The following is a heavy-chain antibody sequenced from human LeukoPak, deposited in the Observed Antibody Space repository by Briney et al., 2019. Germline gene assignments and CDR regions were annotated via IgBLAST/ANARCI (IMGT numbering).Heavy chain of an antibody. CDR2: VYYSGST. Sequence: SETLSLTCTVSGGSISTYYWSWIRQPPGKGLEWVGYVYYSGSTNYNPSLESRVTISVDTSKNQFSLMLSSVTAADTAVYYCARGGTIKNGMDVWGQGTTVTVSS. J-gene: IGHJ6*02. V-gene: IGHV4-59*01. D-gene: IGHD1-14*01. CDR3: ARGGTIKNGMDV. CDR1: GGSISTYY.